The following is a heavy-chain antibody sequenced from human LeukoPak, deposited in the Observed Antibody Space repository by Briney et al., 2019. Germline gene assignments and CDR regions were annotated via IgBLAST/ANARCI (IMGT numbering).Heavy chain of an antibody. CDR1: GGSISNYY. Sequence: SETLSLTCAVSGGSISNYYCSWVRQPPGKGLEWLGYIHYSGYTNYNPSLKSRVTISVDTSKNQFSLNLSSVTAADTAVYYCARHWGSDWYFDLWGRGTLVTVSS. V-gene: IGHV4-59*01. D-gene: IGHD7-27*01. J-gene: IGHJ2*01. CDR3: ARHWGSDWYFDL. CDR2: IHYSGYT.